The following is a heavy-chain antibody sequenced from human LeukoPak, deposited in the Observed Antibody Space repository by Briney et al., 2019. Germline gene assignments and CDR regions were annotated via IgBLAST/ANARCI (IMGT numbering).Heavy chain of an antibody. V-gene: IGHV4-34*01. D-gene: IGHD1-26*01. CDR2: INHSGST. CDR1: GGSLSGYS. CDR3: ASRSYSGRPRAFDI. Sequence: SETLSLTCAVYGGSLSGYSWSWIRQPPGKGLEWIGEINHSGSTNYNPSLKSRVTISVDTSKNQFSLKLSSVTAADTAVYYCASRSYSGRPRAFDIWGQGTMVTVCS. J-gene: IGHJ3*02.